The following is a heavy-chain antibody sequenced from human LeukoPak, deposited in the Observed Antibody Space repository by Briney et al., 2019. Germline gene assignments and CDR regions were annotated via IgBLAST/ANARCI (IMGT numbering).Heavy chain of an antibody. V-gene: IGHV3-7*01. CDR3: APRGP. CDR2: INQDGSEK. J-gene: IGHJ5*02. Sequence: PGGSLRLSCAASGFTFSSHWMSWVRQAPGKGLEWVANINQDGSEKYYVDSVEGRFTISRDNAKNSLYLQMNSLRAEDTAVYYCAPRGPWGQGTLVTVSS. CDR1: GFTFSSHW.